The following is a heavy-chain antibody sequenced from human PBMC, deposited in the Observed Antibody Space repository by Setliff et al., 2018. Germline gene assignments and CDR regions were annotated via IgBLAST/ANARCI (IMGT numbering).Heavy chain of an antibody. CDR1: GSAISSGHY. CDR3: VRDAGDGYGVDAYAGGGFDF. Sequence: PSETLSLTCAVSGSAISSGHYWGWIRQPPGKGLEWIGSFRPSGKTYYNPSLNSRVTISVDTSKKQFSLKVTSVTAADTAVYYCVRDAGDGYGVDAYAGGGFDFRGQGTMVTVSS. V-gene: IGHV4-38-2*02. D-gene: IGHD4-17*01. CDR2: FRPSGKT. J-gene: IGHJ3*01.